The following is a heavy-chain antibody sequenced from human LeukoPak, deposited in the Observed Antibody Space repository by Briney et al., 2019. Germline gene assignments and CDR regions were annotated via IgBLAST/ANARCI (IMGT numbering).Heavy chain of an antibody. V-gene: IGHV4-4*07. CDR1: GGSISSYY. CDR2: IYTSGST. CDR3: AIQYYYGSGSYLWDSVVLDWFDP. J-gene: IGHJ5*02. D-gene: IGHD3-10*01. Sequence: SETLSLTCTVSGGSISSYYWSWIRQPAGKGLEWIGRIYTSGSTTYNPSLKSRVTMSVDTSKNQFSLKLSSVTAADTAVYYCAIQYYYGSGSYLWDSVVLDWFDPWGQGTPVTVSS.